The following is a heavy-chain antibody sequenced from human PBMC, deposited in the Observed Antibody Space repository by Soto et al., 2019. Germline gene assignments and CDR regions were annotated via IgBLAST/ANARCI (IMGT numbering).Heavy chain of an antibody. V-gene: IGHV4-31*03. CDR2: IYYSGST. J-gene: IGHJ2*01. Sequence: QVQLQESGPGLVKPSQTLSLTCTVSGGSISSGGYYWSWIRQQPGKGLEWIGYIYYSGSTYYNPSLKSRVTISVDTSKNQFSLKLSSVTAADTAVYYCARKWLRLGNWYFDLWGRGTPVTVSA. CDR3: ARKWLRLGNWYFDL. CDR1: GGSISSGGYY. D-gene: IGHD5-12*01.